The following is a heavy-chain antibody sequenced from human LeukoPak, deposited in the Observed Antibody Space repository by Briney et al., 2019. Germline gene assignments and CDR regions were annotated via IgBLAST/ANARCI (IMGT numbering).Heavy chain of an antibody. CDR3: ARHKPLTDWFDP. J-gene: IGHJ5*02. V-gene: IGHV4-39*01. D-gene: IGHD1-14*01. CDR1: GGSVSSTTYY. CDR2: IYYSGST. Sequence: SETLSLTCTVSGGSVSSTTYYWGWIRQPPGKGLEWIGIIYYSGSTFYNPSLKSRVAISVDTSKNQFSLKLSSVTAADTAVYYCARHKPLTDWFDPWGQGTLVTVSS.